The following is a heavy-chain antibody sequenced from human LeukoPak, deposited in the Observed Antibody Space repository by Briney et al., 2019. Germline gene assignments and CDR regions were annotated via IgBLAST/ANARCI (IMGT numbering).Heavy chain of an antibody. D-gene: IGHD1-26*01. CDR2: ISYDGSNK. CDR1: GFTFSNYG. Sequence: PGGSLRLSCAASGFTFSNYGMHWVRQAPGKGLEWVSFISYDGSNKYYADSVKGRFTISRDNSKNTLYLQMNSLRAEDTAVYYCASATGGSYDYYYMDVWGKGTTVTVSS. J-gene: IGHJ6*03. CDR3: ASATGGSYDYYYMDV. V-gene: IGHV3-30*03.